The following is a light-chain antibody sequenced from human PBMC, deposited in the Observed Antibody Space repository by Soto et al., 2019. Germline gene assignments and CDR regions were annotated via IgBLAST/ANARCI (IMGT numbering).Light chain of an antibody. CDR1: HNIERW. J-gene: IGKJ3*01. Sequence: QDTQSPATLSASLGDSVAIIXRASHNIERWMAWYQQKPGKAPSLLIFDASTLHSGVPSRFSGSGSGTDFTLKISRVEAEDFGVYYCIQTLQTPFTIGEGTKVDIK. CDR2: DAS. CDR3: IQTLQTPFT. V-gene: IGKV1-5*02.